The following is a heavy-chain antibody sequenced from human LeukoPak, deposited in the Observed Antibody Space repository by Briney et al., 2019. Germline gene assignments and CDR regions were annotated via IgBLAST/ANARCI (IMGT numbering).Heavy chain of an antibody. V-gene: IGHV3-48*03. Sequence: GGSLRLSCAASGFTFSSYEMNWVRQAPGKGLEWVSYISSSGSTIYYADSVKDRFTISRDNAKDSMYLQMNSLRAEDTAVYFCARDTVKLDYWGQGTLVTGSS. CDR1: GFTFSSYE. D-gene: IGHD4-11*01. CDR2: ISSSGSTI. J-gene: IGHJ4*02. CDR3: ARDTVKLDY.